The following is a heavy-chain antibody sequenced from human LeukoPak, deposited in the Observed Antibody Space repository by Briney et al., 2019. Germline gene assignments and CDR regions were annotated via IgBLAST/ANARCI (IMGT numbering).Heavy chain of an antibody. Sequence: SETLSLTCTVSDGFISTYYWTWVRQPAGKGLEWIGRIYTSGSTNYNPSFKSRVTMSVDTSKTQFSLKLISVTAADTAVYYCARGVVPGAIGWFDPWGQGTLVTVSS. J-gene: IGHJ5*02. D-gene: IGHD2-2*02. CDR3: ARGVVPGAIGWFDP. CDR1: DGFISTYY. CDR2: IYTSGST. V-gene: IGHV4-4*07.